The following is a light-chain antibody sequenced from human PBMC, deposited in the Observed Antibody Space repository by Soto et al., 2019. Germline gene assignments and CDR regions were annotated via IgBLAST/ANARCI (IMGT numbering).Light chain of an antibody. J-gene: IGLJ1*01. CDR2: GNS. CDR1: SSNIGAGYD. CDR3: QSYDSSLSGSRV. V-gene: IGLV1-40*01. Sequence: QSALTQPPSVSGAPGERGTISCTGSSSNIGAGYDVHWYQQLLGTAPKLLIYGNSNRSSRVPDRFSGSKSGTSASLAITGLQAEDEADYYCQSYDSSLSGSRVFGTGTKVTVL.